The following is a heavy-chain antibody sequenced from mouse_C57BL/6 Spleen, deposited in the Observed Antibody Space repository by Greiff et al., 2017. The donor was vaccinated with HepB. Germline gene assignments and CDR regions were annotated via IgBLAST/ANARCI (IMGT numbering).Heavy chain of an antibody. J-gene: IGHJ3*01. Sequence: QVQLKQPGAELVKPGASVKMSCKASGYTFTSYWITWVKQRPGQGLEWIGDIYPGSGSTNYNEKFKSKATLTVDTSSSTAYMQLSSLTSEDSAVYYCARCDSSGYEFAYWGQGTLVTVSA. D-gene: IGHD3-2*02. CDR1: GYTFTSYW. CDR3: ARCDSSGYEFAY. V-gene: IGHV1-55*01. CDR2: IYPGSGST.